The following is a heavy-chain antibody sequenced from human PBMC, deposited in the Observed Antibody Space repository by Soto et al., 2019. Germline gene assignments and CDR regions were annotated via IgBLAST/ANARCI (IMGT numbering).Heavy chain of an antibody. CDR2: LNAGNAVT. V-gene: IGHV1-3*01. J-gene: IGHJ6*03. CDR3: ARDPRVDTGGRFGYYYYYMDV. Sequence: QVQLVQSGAEVKKPGASVQVSCKASGYSFTSYAVHWVRQAPGQRLEWMGWLNAGNAVTKYSQKFQGRVNITSDASGRNAHMELSSLKSEDTAVYYWARDPRVDTGGRFGYYYYYMDVGGKGTTVTVSS. CDR1: GYSFTSYA. D-gene: IGHD3-16*01.